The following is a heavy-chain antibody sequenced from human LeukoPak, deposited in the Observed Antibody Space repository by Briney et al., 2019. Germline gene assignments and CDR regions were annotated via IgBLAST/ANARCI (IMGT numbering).Heavy chain of an antibody. D-gene: IGHD2-2*01. V-gene: IGHV1-2*06. Sequence: ASVKVSCKASGYTFTGYYMHWVRQAPGQGLEWMGRFNPNSGGTNYAQKFQGRVTMTRDTSISTAYMELSRLRSDDTAVYYCGRLGYCSSTSCYDMGYWGQGTLVTVSS. CDR3: GRLGYCSSTSCYDMGY. CDR2: FNPNSGGT. CDR1: GYTFTGYY. J-gene: IGHJ4*02.